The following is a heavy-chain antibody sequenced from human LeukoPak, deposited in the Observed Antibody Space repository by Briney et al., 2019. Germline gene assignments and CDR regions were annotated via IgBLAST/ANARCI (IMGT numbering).Heavy chain of an antibody. CDR2: IYYSGST. Sequence: SETLSLTCTVSGGSISSYYWSWIRQPPGKGLEWIGYIYYSGSTNFNPSLKSRVTISVDTSKNQFSLKLSSVTAADTAVYYCARVAVAGTFDPWGQGTLVTVSS. V-gene: IGHV4-59*01. D-gene: IGHD6-19*01. J-gene: IGHJ5*02. CDR1: GGSISSYY. CDR3: ARVAVAGTFDP.